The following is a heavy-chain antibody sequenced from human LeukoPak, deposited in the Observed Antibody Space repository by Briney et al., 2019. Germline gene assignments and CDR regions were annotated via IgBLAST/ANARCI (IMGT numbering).Heavy chain of an antibody. Sequence: TGGSLRLSCAASGLTFSSYGMHWVRQAPGKGLEWVAVIWYDGGNKYYADSVKGRFTISRDNSKNTLYLQMNSLRAEDTAVYYCARDTASGVLLSYFDYWGQGTLVTVSS. CDR1: GLTFSSYG. CDR3: ARDTASGVLLSYFDY. CDR2: IWYDGGNK. V-gene: IGHV3-33*01. D-gene: IGHD2-15*01. J-gene: IGHJ4*02.